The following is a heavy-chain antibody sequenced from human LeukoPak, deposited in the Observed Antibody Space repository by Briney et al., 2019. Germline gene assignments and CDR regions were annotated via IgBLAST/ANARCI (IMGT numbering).Heavy chain of an antibody. Sequence: SETLSLTCTVSGGSISSSSYYWGWIRQPPWKGLEWIGSIYYSGSTYYNPSLKSRVTISVDTSKNHFSLKLRSVTAADKAVYYCARVGRVTTFDPWGQGTLVTVSS. D-gene: IGHD4-17*01. CDR3: ARVGRVTTFDP. V-gene: IGHV4-39*02. J-gene: IGHJ5*02. CDR1: GGSISSSSYY. CDR2: IYYSGST.